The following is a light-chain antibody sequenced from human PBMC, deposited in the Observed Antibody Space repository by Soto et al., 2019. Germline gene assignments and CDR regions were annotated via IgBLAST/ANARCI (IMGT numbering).Light chain of an antibody. CDR3: AAWDDRMSVWV. Sequence: QSAVTQPPSASGTPGQRVTISCTGSNSNIGSNTVNWYQQVPGTAPNLLIFAKYKRPSGVSDRFSGSKSGTSASLAISGLQAEDEADYYCAAWDDRMSVWVFGGGTKLTVL. J-gene: IGLJ3*02. CDR2: AKY. V-gene: IGLV1-44*01. CDR1: NSNIGSNT.